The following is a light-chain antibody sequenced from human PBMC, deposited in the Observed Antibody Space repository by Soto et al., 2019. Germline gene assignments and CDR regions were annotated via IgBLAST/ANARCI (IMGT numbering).Light chain of an antibody. Sequence: EIVMTQSPATLSVSPGERATLSCRASRSVSSNLAWYQQKPGQAPRLLIYGASTRATGIPARFSGSGSGTEFTLTISILQSEDFAVYYCQHYNNWPRTFGQGTKVEIK. CDR1: RSVSSN. CDR3: QHYNNWPRT. V-gene: IGKV3-15*01. CDR2: GAS. J-gene: IGKJ1*01.